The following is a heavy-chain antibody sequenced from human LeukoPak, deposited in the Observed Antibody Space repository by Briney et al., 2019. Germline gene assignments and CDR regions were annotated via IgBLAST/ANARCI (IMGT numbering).Heavy chain of an antibody. Sequence: GGSLRLSCAASGFIFSSYTTNWVRQAPGKGLEWVSYITSSSRMIYYADSVKGRFTISRDNAKNSLYLQLNSLRAEDTAVYYCAREAVATSTTIYYYYYMDVWGKGTTVTVSS. CDR1: GFIFSSYT. CDR2: ITSSSRMI. CDR3: AREAVATSTTIYYYYYMDV. D-gene: IGHD5-12*01. J-gene: IGHJ6*03. V-gene: IGHV3-48*01.